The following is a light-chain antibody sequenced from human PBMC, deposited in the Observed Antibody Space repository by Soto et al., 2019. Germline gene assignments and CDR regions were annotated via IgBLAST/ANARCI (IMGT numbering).Light chain of an antibody. CDR1: QGFSSSY. CDR2: GPS. V-gene: IGKV3D-7*01. CDR3: QQDYNLPPT. Sequence: EIVMTQSPATLSLPPGERATLSCRASQGFSSSYLSWYQQRPGQAPRLLIYGPSTRATGIPARFSGSGSGTDFTLTISSLQPEDFAVYYCQQDYNLPPTFGRGTKVEIK. J-gene: IGKJ1*01.